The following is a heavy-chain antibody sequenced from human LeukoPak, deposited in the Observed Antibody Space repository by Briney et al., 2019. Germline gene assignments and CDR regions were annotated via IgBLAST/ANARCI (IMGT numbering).Heavy chain of an antibody. CDR1: GGSISSYY. J-gene: IGHJ5*02. CDR2: IYYSGST. CDR3: ARDPRGGTSRDNWFDP. V-gene: IGHV4-59*01. Sequence: SETLSLTCTVSGGSISSYYWSWVRQPPGKGLEWIGYIYYSGSTNYNPSLKSRVTISVDTSKNQFSLKLNSVTAADTAVYYCARDPRGGTSRDNWFDPWGQGTLVTVSS. D-gene: IGHD1-1*01.